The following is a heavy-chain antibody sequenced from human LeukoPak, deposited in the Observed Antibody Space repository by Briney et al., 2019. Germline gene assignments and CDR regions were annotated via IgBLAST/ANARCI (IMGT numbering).Heavy chain of an antibody. CDR3: VRRGKRLRFFDWVDSFDI. CDR1: GDSFSAYF. CDR2: INRGGTT. Sequence: SETLSLTCGVSGDSFSAYFWNWIRQPPGKGLEWIGEINRGGTTDYNPSLKSRVTMSIDTSKNQFSLNLTSVTAADTAVYYCVRRGKRLRFFDWVDSFDIWSQGTLVTVSS. D-gene: IGHD3-9*01. V-gene: IGHV4-34*01. J-gene: IGHJ3*02.